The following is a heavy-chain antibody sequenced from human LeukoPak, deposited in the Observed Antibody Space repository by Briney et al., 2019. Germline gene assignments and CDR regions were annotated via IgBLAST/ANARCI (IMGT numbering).Heavy chain of an antibody. CDR3: ARGGVGCFDL. D-gene: IGHD2-8*02. V-gene: IGHV3-23*01. J-gene: IGHJ2*01. Sequence: GGSLRLSCAASGFTFSSYAMSWVRQAPGKGLEWVSAISGSGGSTYYADSVKGRFTTSRDNAKNTVDLQMNGLRAEDSAVYYCARGGVGCFDLWGRGTVVTVSS. CDR1: GFTFSSYA. CDR2: ISGSGGST.